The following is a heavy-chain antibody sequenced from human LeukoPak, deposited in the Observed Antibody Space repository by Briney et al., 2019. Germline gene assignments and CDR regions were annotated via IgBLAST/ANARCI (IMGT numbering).Heavy chain of an antibody. CDR1: GGSISGYC. Sequence: SETLSLTCTVSGGSISGYCWSWIRQPPGKGLEWIGYISYSGSTNYKSSLESRVTISIDTSKNQFSLKLSSVTAADTAVYYCARVPDDGDYGGWYFDLWGRGTLVTVSS. CDR3: ARVPDDGDYGGWYFDL. CDR2: ISYSGST. J-gene: IGHJ2*01. V-gene: IGHV4-59*01. D-gene: IGHD4-17*01.